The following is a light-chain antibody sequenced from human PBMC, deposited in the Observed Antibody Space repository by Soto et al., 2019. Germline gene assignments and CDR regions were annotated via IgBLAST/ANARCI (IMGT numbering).Light chain of an antibody. CDR3: CSYAGSYTYV. V-gene: IGLV2-11*01. CDR2: SVS. J-gene: IGLJ1*01. Sequence: QSGLTQPRAVSGSPGQSVTISCTGTSSDVGGHNYVSWYQQYPGKAPKLLLSSVSKRPSGVPDRFSGSKSGNTASLTISGLQAEDEADYYCCSYAGSYTYVFGTGTKVTVL. CDR1: SSDVGGHNY.